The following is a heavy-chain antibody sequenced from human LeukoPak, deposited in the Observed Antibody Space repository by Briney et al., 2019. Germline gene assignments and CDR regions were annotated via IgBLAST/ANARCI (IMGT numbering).Heavy chain of an antibody. V-gene: IGHV3-66*01. CDR1: GFTVSSNY. D-gene: IGHD3-10*01. J-gene: IGHJ4*02. CDR2: IYSGGST. CDR3: AKDTRYYYGSGSYLDY. Sequence: PGGSLRLSCAASGFTVSSNYMNWVRQAPGKGLEWVSVIYSGGSTYYADSVRGRFTISRDNSKNTLYLQMNSLRAEDTAVYYCAKDTRYYYGSGSYLDYWGQGTLVTVSS.